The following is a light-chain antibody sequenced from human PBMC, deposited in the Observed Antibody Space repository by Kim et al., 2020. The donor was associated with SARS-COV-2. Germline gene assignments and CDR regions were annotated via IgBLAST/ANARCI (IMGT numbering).Light chain of an antibody. CDR2: EVT. Sequence: SVPLSYPGTGGDVGGYSYVSWYQQPPGKAPKFMIYEVTERPSGVPNRFSGSGYGNTASLTVSGLQAEDEADYYCSSYAGTNNPYVFGTGTKVTVL. J-gene: IGLJ1*01. V-gene: IGLV2-8*01. CDR1: GGDVGGYSY. CDR3: SSYAGTNNPYV.